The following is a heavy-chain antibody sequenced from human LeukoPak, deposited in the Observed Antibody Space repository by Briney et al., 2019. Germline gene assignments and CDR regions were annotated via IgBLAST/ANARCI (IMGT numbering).Heavy chain of an antibody. J-gene: IGHJ6*02. CDR3: ARGLAGYYYGMDV. Sequence: GGSLRLSCAASGFTVSSNYMSWVRQAPGKGLEWVSVIYSGGSTYYADSVKGRFTISRDNSKNTLYLQMNSLRAEDTAVYYCARGLAGYYYGMDVWGQGTTVTVSS. CDR2: IYSGGST. CDR1: GFTVSSNY. D-gene: IGHD3-16*01. V-gene: IGHV3-66*02.